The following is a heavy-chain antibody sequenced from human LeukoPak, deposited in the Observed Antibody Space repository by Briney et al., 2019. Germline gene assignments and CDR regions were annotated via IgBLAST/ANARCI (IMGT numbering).Heavy chain of an antibody. Sequence: GGSLRLSCAASGFTVSSNYMSWVRQAPGKGLEWVSVIYSGGSTYYADSVKGRFTISRDNSKNTLYLQMNSLRAEDTAVYYCARGHRLKYFQHWGQGTLATVSS. CDR3: ARGHRLKYFQH. V-gene: IGHV3-53*01. CDR1: GFTVSSNY. J-gene: IGHJ1*01. CDR2: IYSGGST.